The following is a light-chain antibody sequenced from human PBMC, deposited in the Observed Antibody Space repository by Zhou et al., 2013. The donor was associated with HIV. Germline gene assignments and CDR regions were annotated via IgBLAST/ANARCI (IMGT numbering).Light chain of an antibody. V-gene: IGKV1-33*01. CDR2: DAS. CDR1: QDIKTF. CDR3: HQTFGSRQT. J-gene: IGKJ3*01. Sequence: IQMTQSPSSLSASVGDRLTITCQASQDIKTFLNWYHKRPGQAPKVVIYDASNLESGVPSRFSGRGSGTHFSLNISGLQPEDFATYYCHQTFGSRQTFGLGTTLDVK.